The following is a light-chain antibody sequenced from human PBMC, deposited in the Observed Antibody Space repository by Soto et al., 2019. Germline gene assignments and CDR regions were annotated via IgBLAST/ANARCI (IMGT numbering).Light chain of an antibody. V-gene: IGKV3-20*01. CDR2: GAS. J-gene: IGKJ3*01. CDR1: QTISSTY. Sequence: EIVLTQSPGTLSLSPGDRATLSCRASQTISSTYLAWYQQKRGQAPRLLIYGASSRATGIPDRFSGSGSGTDFTLTISRLEPEDFSVYYCHQYGTAPLAFGPGTKVDIK. CDR3: HQYGTAPLA.